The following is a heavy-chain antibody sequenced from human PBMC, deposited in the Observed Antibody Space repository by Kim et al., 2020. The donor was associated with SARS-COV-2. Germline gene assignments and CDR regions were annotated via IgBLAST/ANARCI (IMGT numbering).Heavy chain of an antibody. CDR3: ARARFGESDY. D-gene: IGHD3-10*01. V-gene: IGHV4-39*07. Sequence: SETLSLTCTVSGGSISSSSYYWGWIRQPPGKGLEWIGSIYYSGSTYYNPSLKSRVTISVDTSKNQFSLKLSSVTAADTAVYYCARARFGESDYWGQGTLVTVSS. CDR1: GGSISSSSYY. CDR2: IYYSGST. J-gene: IGHJ4*02.